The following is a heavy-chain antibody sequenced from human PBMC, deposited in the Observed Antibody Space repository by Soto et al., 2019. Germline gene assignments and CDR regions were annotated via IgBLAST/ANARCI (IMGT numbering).Heavy chain of an antibody. Sequence: ASVKVSCKASGYTFTGYYLHWVRQAPGQGLEKMGWINPNSGDTIYAQKFQGWVTMTSDTSINTAYMELSRLRSDDTAVYYCARARVYYNTGGYFNSWGQGTLVTVSS. D-gene: IGHD3-22*01. CDR1: GYTFTGYY. CDR3: ARARVYYNTGGYFNS. J-gene: IGHJ4*02. CDR2: INPNSGDT. V-gene: IGHV1-2*04.